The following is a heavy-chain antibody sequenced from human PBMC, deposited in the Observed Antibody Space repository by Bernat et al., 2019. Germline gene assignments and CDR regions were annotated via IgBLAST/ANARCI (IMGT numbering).Heavy chain of an antibody. D-gene: IGHD4-11*01. V-gene: IGHV3-30*18. Sequence: QVQLVESGGGVVQPGRSLRLSCAASGFTFSSYGMHWVRQAPGKGLEWVAVISYDGSNKYYADSVKGRFTISRDNSKNTLYLQMNSLRAEDTAVYYCAKDQNDYSNYYYGMDVWGQGTTVTVSS. CDR1: GFTFSSYG. CDR3: AKDQNDYSNYYYGMDV. J-gene: IGHJ6*02. CDR2: ISYDGSNK.